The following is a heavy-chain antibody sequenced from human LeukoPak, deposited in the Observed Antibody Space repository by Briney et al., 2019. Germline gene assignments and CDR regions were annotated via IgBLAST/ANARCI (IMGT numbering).Heavy chain of an antibody. CDR2: ISAYNGNT. J-gene: IGHJ4*02. CDR1: GYTFTSYG. Sequence: ASVKVSCKASGYTFTSYGISWVRQAPGQGLEWMGWISAYNGNTNYAQNLQGRVTMTTDTSTSTAYMELRSLRSDDTAVYYCARDLLYCSSTSCYGFYFDYWGQGTLVTVSS. D-gene: IGHD2-2*01. CDR3: ARDLLYCSSTSCYGFYFDY. V-gene: IGHV1-18*01.